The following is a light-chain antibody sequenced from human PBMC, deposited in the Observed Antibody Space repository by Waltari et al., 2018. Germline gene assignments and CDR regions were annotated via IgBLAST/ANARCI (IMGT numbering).Light chain of an antibody. Sequence: DIQMTQSPSTLSASVVDRVIITCRASQRLSPWLAWYQHKQGKAPKLLISQASNLESGVPSRFSGSGSGTDFTLTINSLQPDDFATYYCQVYNNDMYTFGQGTKLEIK. J-gene: IGKJ2*01. CDR1: QRLSPW. V-gene: IGKV1-5*03. CDR3: QVYNNDMYT. CDR2: QAS.